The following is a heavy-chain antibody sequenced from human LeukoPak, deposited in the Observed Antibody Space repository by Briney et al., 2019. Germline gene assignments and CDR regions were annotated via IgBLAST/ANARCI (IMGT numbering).Heavy chain of an antibody. V-gene: IGHV1-46*01. CDR2: INPSGGST. Sequence: GGSLRLSCAASGFTFTSYYMHWVRQAPGQGLEWMGIINPSGGSTSYAQKFQGRVTMTRDTSTSTVYMELSSLRSEDTAVYYCALVLDTASGAFDIWGQGTMVTVSS. CDR1: GFTFTSYY. CDR3: ALVLDTASGAFDI. D-gene: IGHD5-18*01. J-gene: IGHJ3*02.